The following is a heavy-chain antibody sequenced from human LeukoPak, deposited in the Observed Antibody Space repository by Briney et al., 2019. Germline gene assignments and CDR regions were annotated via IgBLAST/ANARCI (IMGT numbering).Heavy chain of an antibody. J-gene: IGHJ4*02. CDR2: IRKKVNTYTT. Sequence: GGSLRLSCAASGFTFSDHYMDWVRQAPGKGLEWVGRIRKKVNTYTTEYAATVKGRFTISRDDSKNSIYLQMNSLKIEDTAVYYCTCGSGWYSPDYWGQGTLVTVSS. CDR1: GFTFSDHY. V-gene: IGHV3-72*01. CDR3: TCGSGWYSPDY. D-gene: IGHD6-19*01.